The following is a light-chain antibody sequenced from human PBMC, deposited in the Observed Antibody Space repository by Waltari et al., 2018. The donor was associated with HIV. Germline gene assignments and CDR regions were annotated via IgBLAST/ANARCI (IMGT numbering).Light chain of an antibody. CDR3: SSYSSSTALVV. V-gene: IGLV2-14*03. CDR1: SRDVGGYRY. Sequence: QSALTQPASVSGAPGQSITISCTGTSRDVGGYRYVSWYQQHPGKAPKLMIFDVSNRPSGVSNRFSGSKSGHTASLTISGLQAEDEAHYFCSSYSSSTALVVFGGGTKVTVL. J-gene: IGLJ2*01. CDR2: DVS.